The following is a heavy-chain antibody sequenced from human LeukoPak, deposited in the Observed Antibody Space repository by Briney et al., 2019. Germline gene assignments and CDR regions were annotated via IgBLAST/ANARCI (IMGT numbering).Heavy chain of an antibody. Sequence: GASVKVSCKASGYTFTSYYMHWVRQAPGQGLEWMGIINPSGGSTSYAQKFQGRVTMTRDTSTSTVYMELSSLRSEDTAVYYCARDRTMIVVVSVQYYFDYWGQETLVTVSS. V-gene: IGHV1-46*01. J-gene: IGHJ4*02. CDR1: GYTFTSYY. CDR2: INPSGGST. D-gene: IGHD3-22*01. CDR3: ARDRTMIVVVSVQYYFDY.